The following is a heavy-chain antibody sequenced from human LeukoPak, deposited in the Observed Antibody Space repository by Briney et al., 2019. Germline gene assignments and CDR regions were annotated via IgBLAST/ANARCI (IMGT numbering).Heavy chain of an antibody. J-gene: IGHJ4*02. CDR3: ARYYDYVWGSYGPLYYYFDY. D-gene: IGHD3-16*01. V-gene: IGHV3-21*01. CDR1: GFTLSGHS. Sequence: SGGSLRLSCAATGFTLSGHSMNWVRQAPGKGLDWVSSISPTSAYIYYQDSVKGRFTISRDDAKNSLYLEMDSLRAEDTAVYYCARYYDYVWGSYGPLYYYFDYWGQGTLVTVSS. CDR2: ISPTSAYI.